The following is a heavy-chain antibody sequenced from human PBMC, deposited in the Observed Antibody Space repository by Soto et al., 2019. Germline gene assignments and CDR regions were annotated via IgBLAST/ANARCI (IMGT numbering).Heavy chain of an antibody. CDR1: GFTFSSYA. D-gene: IGHD3-10*01. V-gene: IGHV3-23*01. CDR2: ISGSGGST. J-gene: IGHJ4*02. CDR3: AKWGSGSEYYFDY. Sequence: SLRLSCAASGFTFSSYAMSWVRQAPGKGLEWVSAISGSGGSTYYADSVKGRFTISRDNSKNTLYLQMNSLRAEDTAVYYCAKWGSGSEYYFDYWGQGTLVTVSS.